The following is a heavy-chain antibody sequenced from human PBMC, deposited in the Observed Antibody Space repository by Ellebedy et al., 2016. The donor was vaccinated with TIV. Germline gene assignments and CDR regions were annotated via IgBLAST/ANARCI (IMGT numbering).Heavy chain of an antibody. J-gene: IGHJ4*02. Sequence: GESLKISCTASGFTFGDYPMTWFRQAPGKGLEWVGFIRSKAYGGTTEYAASVKARFTISRDDSKSIAYLQMNSLKTEDTAVYYCTQYYFDYWGQGTLVTVSS. CDR2: IRSKAYGGTT. CDR1: GFTFGDYP. CDR3: TQYYFDY. V-gene: IGHV3-49*03.